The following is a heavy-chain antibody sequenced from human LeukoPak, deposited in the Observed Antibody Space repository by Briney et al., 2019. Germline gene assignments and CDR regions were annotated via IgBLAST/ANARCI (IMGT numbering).Heavy chain of an antibody. J-gene: IGHJ1*01. CDR3: TTGNP. CDR1: GFTFTAAS. V-gene: IGHV3-15*05. CDR2: IRSKVENETT. Sequence: GGSLRLSCATSGFTFTAASMSWVRQAPGEGLEWIGLIRSKVENETTGYAAPVKGRFSISRDDSKATLYLEMKSLKVDDTGVYYCTTGNPWGQGTLVTV.